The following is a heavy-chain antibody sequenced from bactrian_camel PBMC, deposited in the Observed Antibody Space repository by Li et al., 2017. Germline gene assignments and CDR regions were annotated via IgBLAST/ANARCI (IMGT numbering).Heavy chain of an antibody. CDR2: IKIGSGNS. CDR1: GSIASRVC. V-gene: IGHV3S54*01. Sequence: VQLVESGGGSVQAGGSLRLSCAASGSIASRVCMGWFRQSPGKEREGVARIKIGSGNSVYADSVKGRFTISRDNAKNTLYLQMNSLKPEDTAEYYCQRAVIGSAVRGQGTQVTVS. CDR3: QRAVIGSAV. D-gene: IGHD3*01. J-gene: IGHJ4*01.